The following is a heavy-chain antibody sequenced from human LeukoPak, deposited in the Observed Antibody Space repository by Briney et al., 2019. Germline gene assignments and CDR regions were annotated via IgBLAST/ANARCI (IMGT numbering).Heavy chain of an antibody. CDR2: IYSGGST. J-gene: IGHJ6*03. Sequence: PGGSLRLSCAASGFTVSSNYMSWVRQAPGKGLEWVSVIYSGGSTYYADSVKGRFTISRDNSKNTLYLQMNSLRAEDTAVYYCARDRGYCSSTSCSYYMDVWGKGTAVTISS. CDR3: ARDRGYCSSTSCSYYMDV. V-gene: IGHV3-66*01. CDR1: GFTVSSNY. D-gene: IGHD2-2*01.